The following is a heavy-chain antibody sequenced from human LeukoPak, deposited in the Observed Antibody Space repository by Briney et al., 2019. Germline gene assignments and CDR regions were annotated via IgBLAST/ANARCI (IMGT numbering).Heavy chain of an antibody. CDR2: IYYSGST. CDR1: GGSISSGDYY. D-gene: IGHD2-2*01. J-gene: IGHJ4*02. CDR3: ARIGYCSSTSCYEETDY. Sequence: SETLSLTCTVSGGSISSGDYYWSWIRQPPGKGLEWIGYIYYSGSTYYNPSLKSRVTISVDTSKNQFSLKLSFVTAADTAVYYCARIGYCSSTSCYEETDYWGQGTLVTVSS. V-gene: IGHV4-30-4*08.